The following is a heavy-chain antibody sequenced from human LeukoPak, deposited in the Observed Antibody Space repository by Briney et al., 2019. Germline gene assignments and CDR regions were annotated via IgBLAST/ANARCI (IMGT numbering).Heavy chain of an antibody. CDR3: ARDANYYDSSGFNFDY. D-gene: IGHD3-22*01. J-gene: IGHJ4*02. Sequence: GGSLRLSCAASGFTFSSYSMNWVRQAPGKGLEWVSSISSSSSYIYYADSVKGRFTISRDNAKNSLYLQMNSLRAEDTAVYYCARDANYYDSSGFNFDYWGQGTLVTVSS. CDR1: GFTFSSYS. CDR2: ISSSSSYI. V-gene: IGHV3-21*01.